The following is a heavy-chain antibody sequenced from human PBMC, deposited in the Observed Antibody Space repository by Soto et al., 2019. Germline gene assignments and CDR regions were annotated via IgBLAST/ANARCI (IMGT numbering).Heavy chain of an antibody. CDR3: AKGSILYNWNYDYFDY. CDR1: GFTFDDYA. CDR2: ISWNSGSI. J-gene: IGHJ4*02. D-gene: IGHD1-7*01. V-gene: IGHV3-9*01. Sequence: AGGSLRLSCAASGFTFDDYAMHWVRQAPGKGLEWVSGISWNSGSIGYADSVKGRFTISRDNAKNSLYLQMNSLRAEDTALYYCAKGSILYNWNYDYFDYWGQGTLVTVSS.